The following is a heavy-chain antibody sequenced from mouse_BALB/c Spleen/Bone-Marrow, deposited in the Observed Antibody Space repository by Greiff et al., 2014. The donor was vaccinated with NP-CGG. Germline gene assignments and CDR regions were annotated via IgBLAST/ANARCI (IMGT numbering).Heavy chain of an antibody. V-gene: IGHV5-6-4*01. CDR2: ISSGGSYT. CDR1: GFTFSSYT. CDR3: TRDPFYYGSSYAMDY. J-gene: IGHJ4*01. D-gene: IGHD1-1*01. Sequence: DVMLVESGGGLVKPGGSLKLSCAASGFTFSSYTMSWVRQTPEKRLEWVATISSGGSYTYYPDSVKSRFTISRDNAKNTLYLQMSSLKSEDTAMYYCTRDPFYYGSSYAMDYWGQGTSVTVSS.